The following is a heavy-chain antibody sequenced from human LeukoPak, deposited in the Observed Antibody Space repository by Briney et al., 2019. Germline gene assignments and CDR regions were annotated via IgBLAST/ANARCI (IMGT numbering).Heavy chain of an antibody. Sequence: GGSLRLSCAASGFTFSNYWMSWVRQAPGKGLEWVANIKQDGSEKYYVDSVKGRFTISRDNAKNSLYLQMNSLRAEDTAVYYCAKNYYDTSGAYWGQGTLVTVSS. CDR1: GFTFSNYW. CDR2: IKQDGSEK. J-gene: IGHJ4*02. V-gene: IGHV3-7*01. D-gene: IGHD3-22*01. CDR3: AKNYYDTSGAY.